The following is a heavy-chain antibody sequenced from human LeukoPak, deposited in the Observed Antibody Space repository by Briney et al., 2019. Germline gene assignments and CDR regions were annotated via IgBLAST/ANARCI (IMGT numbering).Heavy chain of an antibody. CDR1: GGTFSSYA. CDR3: ARVPDSSGYYDNFDY. V-gene: IGHV1-69*04. Sequence: SVKVSCKASGGTFSSYAISWVRQAPGQGLEWMGRIIPMLGIANYAQKFQGRVTITADKSTSTAYMGLSSLRSEDTAVYYCARVPDSSGYYDNFDYWGQGTLVTVSS. D-gene: IGHD3-22*01. J-gene: IGHJ4*02. CDR2: IIPMLGIA.